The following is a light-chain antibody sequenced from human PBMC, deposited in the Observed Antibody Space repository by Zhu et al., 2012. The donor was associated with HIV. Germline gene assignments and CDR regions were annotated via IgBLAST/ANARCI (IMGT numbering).Light chain of an antibody. CDR2: GAS. V-gene: IGKV3-20*01. Sequence: EIVLTQSPDTLSLSPGGRATLACRASQSINSNYLIWYQQKPGQAPRPLIYGASDRASGVPHRFSGSGSGTDFTLTISRLEPEDFAVYYCHQYDRSWTFGQGTKVEIK. CDR3: HQYDRSWT. CDR1: QSINSNY. J-gene: IGKJ1*01.